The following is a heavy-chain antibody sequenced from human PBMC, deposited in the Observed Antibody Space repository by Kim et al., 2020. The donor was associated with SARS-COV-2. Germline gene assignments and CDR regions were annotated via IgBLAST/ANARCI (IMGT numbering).Heavy chain of an antibody. D-gene: IGHD3-3*01. Sequence: SLKSRRAISVDTSKSQFSLRLTSVTAADTAVYYCARSWCGWTSCYFDYWGQGALVTVSS. V-gene: IGHV4-39*07. J-gene: IGHJ4*02. CDR3: ARSWCGWTSCYFDY.